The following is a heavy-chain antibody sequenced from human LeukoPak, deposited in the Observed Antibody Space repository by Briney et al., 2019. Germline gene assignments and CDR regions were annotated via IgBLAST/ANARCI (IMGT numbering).Heavy chain of an antibody. CDR1: GFTLSSYW. Sequence: PGGSLRLSCAASGFTLSSYWMSWVRQAPGKGLEWVANIKEDGSEKYYVDSVKGRFTISRDNAKNSLYLQMNSLRAEDTAVYYCARGPMTIISIGGQGTLVTVSS. J-gene: IGHJ4*02. D-gene: IGHD4/OR15-4a*01. CDR2: IKEDGSEK. V-gene: IGHV3-7*01. CDR3: ARGPMTIISI.